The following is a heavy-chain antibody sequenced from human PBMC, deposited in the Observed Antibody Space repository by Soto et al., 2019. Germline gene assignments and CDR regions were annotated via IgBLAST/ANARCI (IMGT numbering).Heavy chain of an antibody. V-gene: IGHV4-59*01. CDR1: GGSFISYY. D-gene: IGHD3-16*01. CDR3: VRDQQMGRLDP. J-gene: IGHJ5*02. CDR2: VYYTGTT. Sequence: SETLSLTCIVSGGSFISYYWTWIRQPPGKEMEWIGYVYYTGTTTYNPSLKSRVTISLDMPNNQFSPKLTSMTAADTAVYFCVRDQQMGRLDPWGQGTPVTVSS.